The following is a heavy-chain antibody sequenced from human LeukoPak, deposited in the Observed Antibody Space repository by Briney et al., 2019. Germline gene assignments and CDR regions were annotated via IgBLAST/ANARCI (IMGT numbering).Heavy chain of an antibody. J-gene: IGHJ4*02. CDR3: ATGVVYYYDSSGYVSRDY. V-gene: IGHV1-24*01. CDR2: FDPEDGET. Sequence: ASVKVSCKVSGYTLAELSMHWVRQAPGKGLEWMGGFDPEDGETIYAQKFQGRVTMTEDTSTDTAYMELSSLRSEDTAVYYCATGVVYYYDSSGYVSRDYWGQGTLVTVSS. CDR1: GYTLAELS. D-gene: IGHD3-22*01.